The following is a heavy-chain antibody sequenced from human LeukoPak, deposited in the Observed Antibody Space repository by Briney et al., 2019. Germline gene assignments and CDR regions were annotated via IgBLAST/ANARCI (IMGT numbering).Heavy chain of an antibody. CDR2: IFYSGST. D-gene: IGHD3-10*01. Sequence: SETLSLTCAVYGGSFSGYYWTWIRQPPGKALEWIGNIFYSGSTYYSPSLKSRVTISLDTSRNQFSLKLNSVTAADTAVYYCARAYGSGGKYYYMDVWGKGTTVTISS. V-gene: IGHV4-34*12. CDR1: GGSFSGYY. CDR3: ARAYGSGGKYYYMDV. J-gene: IGHJ6*03.